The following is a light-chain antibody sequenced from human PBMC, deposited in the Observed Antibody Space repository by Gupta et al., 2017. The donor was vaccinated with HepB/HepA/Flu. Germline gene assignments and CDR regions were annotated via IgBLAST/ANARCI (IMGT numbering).Light chain of an antibody. CDR3: QQSDRVPLT. J-gene: IGKJ4*01. CDR2: DAS. V-gene: IGKV1-39*01. Sequence: MQMTQSPSSLSASVGDRVTITCRASPSITTNLNWYQQKPGRAPKFLIYDASSLQSGVPSRFRGSGSGTEFTLTISSLQPEDFATYYCQQSDRVPLTFGGGTKVEIK. CDR1: PSITTN.